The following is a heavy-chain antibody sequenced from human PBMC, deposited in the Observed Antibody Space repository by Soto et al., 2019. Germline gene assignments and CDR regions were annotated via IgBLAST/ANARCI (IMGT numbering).Heavy chain of an antibody. Sequence: PSETLSLTCTVSGGSISSGDYYWSWIRQPPGKGLEWIGYIYYSGSTYYNPSLKSRVTISVDTSKNQFSLKLSSVTAADTAVYYCARAIPITENWFDPWGQGTLVTVSS. V-gene: IGHV4-30-4*01. CDR2: IYYSGST. CDR1: GGSISSGDYY. J-gene: IGHJ5*02. D-gene: IGHD3-10*01. CDR3: ARAIPITENWFDP.